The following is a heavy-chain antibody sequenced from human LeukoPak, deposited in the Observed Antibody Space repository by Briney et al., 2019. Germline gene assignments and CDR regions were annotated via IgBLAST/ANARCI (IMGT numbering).Heavy chain of an antibody. CDR2: INPNSGGT. D-gene: IGHD6-6*01. V-gene: IGHV1-2*02. J-gene: IGHJ6*03. CDR1: GYTFTGYY. CDR3: ARDVREYYYYYMDV. Sequence: ASVKVSCKASGYTFTGYYMHWVRQAPGQGLEWMGWINPNSGGTNYAQKFQGRVTMTRDTSISTAYMELSSLSSEDTALYYCARDVREYYYYYMDVWGKGATVTVSS.